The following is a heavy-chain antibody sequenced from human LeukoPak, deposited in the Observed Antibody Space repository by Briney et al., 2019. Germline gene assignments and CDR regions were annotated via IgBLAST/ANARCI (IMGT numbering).Heavy chain of an antibody. J-gene: IGHJ4*02. V-gene: IGHV3-66*02. D-gene: IGHD5-18*01. CDR3: ARDSSGGYSYGTAIDY. Sequence: PGGSLRLSCAASGFTVSSNYMSWVRQAPGKGLDWVSVIYSGGSTYYADSVKGRFTISRDNSKNTLYLQMNSLRAEDTAVYYCARDSSGGYSYGTAIDYWGQGTLVTVSS. CDR2: IYSGGST. CDR1: GFTVSSNY.